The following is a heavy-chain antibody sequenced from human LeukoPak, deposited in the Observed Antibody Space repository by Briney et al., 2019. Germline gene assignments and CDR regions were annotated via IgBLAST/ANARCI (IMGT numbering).Heavy chain of an antibody. Sequence: ASVKVSCKASGGTFSSYAISWVRQAPGQGLEWMGGIIPIFGTANYAQKFQGRVTITTDESTSTAYMELSSLRSEDTAVYYCARGRTIFGVVLGGPYYYYYMDVWGKGTTVTVSS. J-gene: IGHJ6*03. CDR2: IIPIFGTA. V-gene: IGHV1-69*05. D-gene: IGHD3-3*01. CDR1: GGTFSSYA. CDR3: ARGRTIFGVVLGGPYYYYYMDV.